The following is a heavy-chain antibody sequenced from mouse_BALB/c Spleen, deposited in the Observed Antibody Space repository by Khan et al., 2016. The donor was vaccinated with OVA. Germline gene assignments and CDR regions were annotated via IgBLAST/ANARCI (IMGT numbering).Heavy chain of an antibody. CDR2: ISYSGVT. V-gene: IGHV3-2*02. Sequence: VQLQQSGPGLVKPSQSLSLTCTVTGYSITSGYVWNWIRQFPGNKLEWMGYISYSGVTSYTPSLKSRISITRDTSKNQFFLQLNSVTTEDTATYYCARGNYYGYYFDYWGQGTTLTVSS. J-gene: IGHJ2*01. CDR3: ARGNYYGYYFDY. CDR1: GYSITSGYV. D-gene: IGHD1-1*01.